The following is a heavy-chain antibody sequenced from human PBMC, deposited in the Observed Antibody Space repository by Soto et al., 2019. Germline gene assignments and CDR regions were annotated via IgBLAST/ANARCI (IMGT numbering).Heavy chain of an antibody. V-gene: IGHV3-30*18. CDR2: ISYDGSHK. CDR1: GFTFSNYG. J-gene: IGHJ4*02. CDR3: AKDGAPRYCSRSSCHPAGAY. D-gene: IGHD2-15*01. Sequence: QVQLVESGGGVVQPGSSLRLSCAGSGFTFSNYGLHWVRQAPGKGREWVAVISYDGSHKYYADSVKGRFTISRDNSNNMLYLQMDSLRAEDTAVYYCAKDGAPRYCSRSSCHPAGAYWGQGTLVTVSS.